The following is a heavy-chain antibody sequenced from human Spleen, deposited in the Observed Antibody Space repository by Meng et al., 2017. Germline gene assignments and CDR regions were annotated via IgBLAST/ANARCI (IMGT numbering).Heavy chain of an antibody. J-gene: IGHJ4*02. CDR1: GGSISSGGYY. CDR2: IYYSGST. D-gene: IGHD1-26*01. CDR3: ARDRVGGTAAQFDY. Sequence: LRLSCTVSGGSISSGGYYWSWIRQHPGKGLEWIGYIYYSGSTYYNPSLKSRLTISVDTSQNQFSLNLNPVTAADTAVYYYARDRVGGTAAQFDYWGQGTLVTVSS. V-gene: IGHV4-31*03.